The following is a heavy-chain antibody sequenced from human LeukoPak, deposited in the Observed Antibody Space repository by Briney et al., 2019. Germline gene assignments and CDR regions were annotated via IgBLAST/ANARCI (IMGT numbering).Heavy chain of an antibody. CDR3: ASLRLRLGEKNDY. CDR2: ISSSSTI. Sequence: GGSLRLSCAASGFTFSSYSMNWVRQAPGKGLEWVSYISSSSTIYYADSVKGRFTISRDNAKNSLYLQMNSLRAEDTAVYYCASLRLRLGEKNDYWGQGTLVTVSS. D-gene: IGHD3-16*01. V-gene: IGHV3-48*04. CDR1: GFTFSSYS. J-gene: IGHJ4*02.